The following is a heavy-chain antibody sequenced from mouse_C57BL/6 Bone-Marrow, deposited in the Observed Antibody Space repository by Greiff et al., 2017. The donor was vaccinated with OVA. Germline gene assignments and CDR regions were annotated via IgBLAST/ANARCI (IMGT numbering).Heavy chain of an antibody. D-gene: IGHD6-1*01. J-gene: IGHJ1*03. Sequence: VQLQQSGPVLVKPGASVKMSCKASGYTFTDYYMNWVKQSHGKSLEWIGVINPYNGGTSYNQKFKGKATLTVDKSSSTAYMELNSLTSEDSAVYYCASAVQGYFDVWGTGTTVTVSS. CDR3: ASAVQGYFDV. CDR1: GYTFTDYY. V-gene: IGHV1-19*01. CDR2: INPYNGGT.